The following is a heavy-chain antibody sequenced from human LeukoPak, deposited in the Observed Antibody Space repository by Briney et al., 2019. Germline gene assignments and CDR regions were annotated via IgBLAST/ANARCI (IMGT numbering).Heavy chain of an antibody. V-gene: IGHV3-64*01. Sequence: GGSLRLSCAASGFTFSSYVMTWVRQAPGKGLEYVSAISSNGGSTYYANSVKGRFTISRDNSKNMLYLQMGSLRAEDMAVYHCARARDDFWSYYYYYMDVWGKGTTVTVS. CDR1: GFTFSSYV. CDR3: ARARDDFWSYYYYYMDV. D-gene: IGHD3-3*01. CDR2: ISSNGGST. J-gene: IGHJ6*03.